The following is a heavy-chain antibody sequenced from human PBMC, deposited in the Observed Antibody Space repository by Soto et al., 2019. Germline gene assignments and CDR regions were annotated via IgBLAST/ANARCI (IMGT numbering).Heavy chain of an antibody. CDR2: IYYSGST. CDR1: GGSISSSSFH. J-gene: IGHJ5*02. D-gene: IGHD6-13*01. V-gene: IGHV4-39*01. CDR3: ARRERAAGTDWWFDP. Sequence: QLKLQESGPGLVKPSETLSLTCTVSGGSISSSSFHWGWISQPPGKGLEWIGSIYYSGSTYYSPSLKGRVTISVDTSKNQFSLMLSSVTAADTAVYYCARRERAAGTDWWFDPWGPGTLVTVSS.